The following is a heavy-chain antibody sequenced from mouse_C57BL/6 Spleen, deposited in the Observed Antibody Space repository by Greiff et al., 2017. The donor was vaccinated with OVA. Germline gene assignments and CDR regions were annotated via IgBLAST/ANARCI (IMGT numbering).Heavy chain of an antibody. CDR2: ISSGSSTI. CDR3: ARDGDGYYHAMDY. CDR1: GFTFSDYG. V-gene: IGHV5-17*01. J-gene: IGHJ4*01. D-gene: IGHD2-3*01. Sequence: DVQLVESGGGLVKPGGSLKLSCAASGFTFSDYGMHWVRQAPEKGLEWVAYISSGSSTIYYADTVKGRFTISRDNAKNTLFLQMTSLRSEDTAMYYCARDGDGYYHAMDYWGQGTSVTVSS.